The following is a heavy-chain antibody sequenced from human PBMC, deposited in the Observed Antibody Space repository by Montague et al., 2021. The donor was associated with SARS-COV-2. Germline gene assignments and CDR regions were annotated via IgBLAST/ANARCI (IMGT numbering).Heavy chain of an antibody. J-gene: IGHJ4*02. CDR2: IYTSGTT. CDR3: ARAHSGSWAHLDN. CDR1: GGSISSCSYY. V-gene: IGHV4-61*02. D-gene: IGHD1-26*01. Sequence: TLSLTCTDSGGSISSCSYYWSWIRQPAGKGLEWIVRIYTSGTTDYSFSLKSRVTISVDTSKNQFSLKLTSVTAADTAVYYCARAHSGSWAHLDNWGQGSLVTVSS.